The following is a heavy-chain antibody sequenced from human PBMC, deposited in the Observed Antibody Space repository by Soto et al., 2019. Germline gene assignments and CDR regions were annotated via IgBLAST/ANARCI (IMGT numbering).Heavy chain of an antibody. V-gene: IGHV3-23*01. CDR1: GFTFSSHA. J-gene: IGHJ4*02. CDR3: AKEKMEQWLVGGYYDY. Sequence: EVQLLESGGGLVQPGGSLRLSCAASGFTFSSHAMSWVRQAPGKGLEWVSSTIDSGGRSYHADSVRGRFTISRYNSKNTLYLQMNSLRAYDTAIYYCAKEKMEQWLVGGYYDYWGQGALVTVSS. D-gene: IGHD6-19*01. CDR2: TIDSGGRS.